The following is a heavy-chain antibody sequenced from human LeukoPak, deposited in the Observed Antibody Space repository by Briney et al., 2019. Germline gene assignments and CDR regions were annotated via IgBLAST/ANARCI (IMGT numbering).Heavy chain of an antibody. V-gene: IGHV1-69*13. CDR1: GGTFSSYA. Sequence: SVKVSCRASGGTFSSYAISWVRQAPGQGLEWMGGIIPIFGTANYAQKFQGRVTITADESTSTAYMELSSLRSEDTAVYYCAREEGDDFWSGYYSYWFDPWGQGTLVTVSS. CDR3: AREEGDDFWSGYYSYWFDP. D-gene: IGHD3-3*01. CDR2: IIPIFGTA. J-gene: IGHJ5*02.